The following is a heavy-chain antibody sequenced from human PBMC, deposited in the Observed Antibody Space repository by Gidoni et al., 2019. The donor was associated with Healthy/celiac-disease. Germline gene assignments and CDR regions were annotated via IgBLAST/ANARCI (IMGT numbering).Heavy chain of an antibody. J-gene: IGHJ4*02. CDR2: IRRKANSYAT. CDR3: TTSTVAATRAG. V-gene: IGHV3-73*01. CDR1: GFTFSGSA. Sequence: EVQLVESGGGLVQPGGSLKLSCAASGFTFSGSAMHWVRQASGKGLEWVGRIRRKANSYATAYAASVKGRFTISRDDSKNTAYLQMNSLKTEDTAVYYCTTSTVAATRAGWGQGTLVTVSS. D-gene: IGHD2-15*01.